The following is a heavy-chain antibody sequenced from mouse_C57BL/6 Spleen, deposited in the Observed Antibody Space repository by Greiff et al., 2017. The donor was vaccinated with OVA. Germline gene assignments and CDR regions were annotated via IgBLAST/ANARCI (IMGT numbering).Heavy chain of an antibody. CDR3: ARNYYGSSDWYFDV. CDR1: GFTFSDYG. V-gene: IGHV5-17*01. D-gene: IGHD1-1*01. CDR2: ISSGSSTI. J-gene: IGHJ1*03. Sequence: EVKVVESGGGLVKPGGSLKLSCAASGFTFSDYGMHWVRQAPEKGLEWVAYISSGSSTIYYADTVKGRFTISRDNAKNTLFLQMTSLRSEDTAMYYCARNYYGSSDWYFDVWGTGTTVTVSS.